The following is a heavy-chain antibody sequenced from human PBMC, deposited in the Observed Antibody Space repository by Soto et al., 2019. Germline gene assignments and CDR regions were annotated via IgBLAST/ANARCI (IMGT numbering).Heavy chain of an antibody. CDR3: GREAHSGGWS. CDR1: GGSITSSDW. Sequence: QVQLQESGPGLVKPSETLSLTCAVSGGSITSSDWWSWVRQPPGKGLEWIGETSHRGSTTYSPSLKGGATIAVNKPKNSSPLRLSSVRAADTAGYYGGREAHSGGWSWGQGPLVTVSS. J-gene: IGHJ5*02. CDR2: TSHRGST. V-gene: IGHV4-4*02. D-gene: IGHD2-15*01.